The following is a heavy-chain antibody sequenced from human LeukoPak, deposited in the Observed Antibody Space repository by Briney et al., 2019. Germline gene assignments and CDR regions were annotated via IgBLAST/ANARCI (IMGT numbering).Heavy chain of an antibody. CDR2: ISSSSSTI. D-gene: IGHD5-24*01. CDR3: ARGERWLQSLYYFDY. V-gene: IGHV3-11*04. Sequence: GGSLRLSCAASGSTFSDYYMSWIRQAPGKGLEWVSYISSSSSTIYYADSVKGRFTISRDNAKNSLYLQMNSLRDEDTAVYYCARGERWLQSLYYFDYWGQGTLVTVSS. CDR1: GSTFSDYY. J-gene: IGHJ4*02.